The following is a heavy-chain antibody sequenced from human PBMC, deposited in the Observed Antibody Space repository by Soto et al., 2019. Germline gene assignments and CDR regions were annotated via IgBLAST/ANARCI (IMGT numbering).Heavy chain of an antibody. CDR1: GGSFSGFY. V-gene: IGHV4-34*12. J-gene: IGHJ3*01. D-gene: IGHD3-3*01. CDR2: MIDSGST. Sequence: SETLSLTCGVYGGSFSGFYWSWIRQSPEKGLEWIGEMIDSGSTNYNPSLESRVTVSLDTSKKQVSLTLNSVTAADTAVYYCARVGSQVVTTVLGVVTRRAFDVSGQGTLVTVSS. CDR3: ARVGSQVVTTVLGVVTRRAFDV.